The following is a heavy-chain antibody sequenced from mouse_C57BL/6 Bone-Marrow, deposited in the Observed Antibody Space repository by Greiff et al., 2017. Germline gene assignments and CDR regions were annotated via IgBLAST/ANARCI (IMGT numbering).Heavy chain of an antibody. CDR1: GYTFTSYW. Sequence: QVQLQQPGAELARPGSSVKLSCKASGYTFTSYWLDWVKQRPGQGLEWIGNIYPSDSETHYNQKFKDKATLTVDKSSSKAYMQLSSLTSEDSAVYYCARRSYFDYWGQGATLTVAS. CDR2: IYPSDSET. CDR3: ARRSYFDY. V-gene: IGHV1-61*01. J-gene: IGHJ2*01.